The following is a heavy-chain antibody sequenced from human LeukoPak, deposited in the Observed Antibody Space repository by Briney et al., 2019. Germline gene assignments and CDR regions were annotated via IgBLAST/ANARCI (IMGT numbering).Heavy chain of an antibody. J-gene: IGHJ6*02. Sequence: APVKVSCKASGYTFTGYYMHWVRQAPGQGLEWMGWINPNSGGTNYAQKFQGRVTMTRDTSISTAYMELSRLRSDDTAVYYCAREGRLLWFGESYYGMDVWGQGTTVTVSS. CDR1: GYTFTGYY. V-gene: IGHV1-2*02. D-gene: IGHD3-10*01. CDR3: AREGRLLWFGESYYGMDV. CDR2: INPNSGGT.